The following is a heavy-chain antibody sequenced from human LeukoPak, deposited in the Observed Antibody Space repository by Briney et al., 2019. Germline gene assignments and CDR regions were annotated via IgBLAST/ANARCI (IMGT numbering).Heavy chain of an antibody. Sequence: GASVKVSCRASGYTFTSYDINGVGQAPGQGLEGMGWMNPNSGNTGYAQKFQGRVTMTRNTSISTAYMELSSLRSEDTAVYYCARGQGQQPDLPDYWGQGTLVTVSS. V-gene: IGHV1-8*01. CDR1: GYTFTSYD. CDR2: MNPNSGNT. CDR3: ARGQGQQPDLPDY. J-gene: IGHJ4*02. D-gene: IGHD6-13*01.